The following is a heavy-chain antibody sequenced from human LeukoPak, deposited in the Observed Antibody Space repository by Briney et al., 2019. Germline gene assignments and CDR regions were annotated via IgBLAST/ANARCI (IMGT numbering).Heavy chain of an antibody. Sequence: GGSLRLSCAASGFTFSSYEMNWVRQAPGKGLEWVSYISSSGSTIYYADSVKGRFTISRDNAKNSLYLQMNSLRAEDTAVYYCAREYRDGYNLGWFDPWGQGTLVTVSS. V-gene: IGHV3-48*03. CDR2: ISSSGSTI. J-gene: IGHJ5*02. CDR1: GFTFSSYE. D-gene: IGHD5-24*01. CDR3: AREYRDGYNLGWFDP.